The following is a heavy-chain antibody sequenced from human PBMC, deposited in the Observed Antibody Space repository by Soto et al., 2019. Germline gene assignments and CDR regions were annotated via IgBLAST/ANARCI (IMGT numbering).Heavy chain of an antibody. J-gene: IGHJ4*02. Sequence: HPGGSLRLSCAASGFTFSSYEMSWVRQAPGKGLEWVSYITTSGDTIYYADFVKGRFTISRDNAKNSLYLQMNSLRAEDTAVYYCARDYSWGLRWYFDYWGQGTLVTVSS. CDR3: ARDYSWGLRWYFDY. CDR2: ITTSGDTI. CDR1: GFTFSSYE. V-gene: IGHV3-48*03. D-gene: IGHD3-16*01.